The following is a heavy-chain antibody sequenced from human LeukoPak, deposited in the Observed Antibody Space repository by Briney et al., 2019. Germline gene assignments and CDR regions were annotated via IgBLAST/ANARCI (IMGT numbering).Heavy chain of an antibody. Sequence: GGSLRLSCAASGFTFSSYWMSWVRQAPGKGLEWVANIKQDGSEKYYVDSVKGRFTISRDNAKNSLYLQMNSLRAEDTAVYYCACKDGYSSSWYVYWGQGTLVTVSS. D-gene: IGHD6-13*01. CDR3: ACKDGYSSSWYVY. V-gene: IGHV3-7*01. J-gene: IGHJ4*02. CDR2: IKQDGSEK. CDR1: GFTFSSYW.